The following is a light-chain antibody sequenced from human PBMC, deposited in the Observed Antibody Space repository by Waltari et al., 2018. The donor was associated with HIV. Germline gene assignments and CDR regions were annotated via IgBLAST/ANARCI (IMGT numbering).Light chain of an antibody. CDR3: QVWHSGSDHWV. V-gene: IGLV3-21*02. J-gene: IGLJ3*02. Sequence: SYVLTQPPSVSVAPGQTARVTCEGDRIESNSVNWYQQKPGQAPVLVVYDDSDRPSGIPERFSGSNSGNTATLTISRAEAGDEADFYCQVWHSGSDHWVFGGGTKLTVL. CDR1: RIESNS. CDR2: DDS.